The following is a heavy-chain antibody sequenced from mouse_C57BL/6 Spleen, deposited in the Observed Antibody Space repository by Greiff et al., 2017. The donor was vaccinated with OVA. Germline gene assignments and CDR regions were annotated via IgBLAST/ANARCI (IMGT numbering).Heavy chain of an antibody. V-gene: IGHV3-6*01. J-gene: IGHJ2*01. CDR3: ARDRGLRLDY. CDR2: ISYDGSN. D-gene: IGHD2-4*01. CDR1: GYSITSGYY. Sequence: EVHLVESGPGLVKPSQSLSLTCSVTGYSITSGYYWNWIRQFPGNKLEWMGYISYDGSNNYNPSLKNRISITRDTSKNQFFLKLNSVTTEDTATYYCARDRGLRLDYWGQGTTLTVSS.